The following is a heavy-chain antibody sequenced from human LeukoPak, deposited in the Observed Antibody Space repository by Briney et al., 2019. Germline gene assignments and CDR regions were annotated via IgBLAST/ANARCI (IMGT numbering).Heavy chain of an antibody. CDR3: ARDVFNSVAGESLGY. CDR2: ISGSGGST. J-gene: IGHJ4*02. D-gene: IGHD6-19*01. CDR1: GFTFSSYA. Sequence: PGGSLRLSCAASGFTFSSYAMSWVRQAPGKGLEWVSAISGSGGSTYYADSVKGRFTISRDNSKNTLYLQMNSLRAEDTAVYYCARDVFNSVAGESLGYWGQGTLVTVSS. V-gene: IGHV3-23*01.